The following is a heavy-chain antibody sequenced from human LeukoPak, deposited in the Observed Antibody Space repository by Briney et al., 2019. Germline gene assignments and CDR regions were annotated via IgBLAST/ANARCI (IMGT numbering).Heavy chain of an antibody. Sequence: GESLQISCKGSGSSFTNYWIGWVRRLPGKGLEWMGIIYPGDSDTRYSPSFQGQVTISPDKSISTAYLQWSSLKASDTAMYYCARRHYSGNGFDYWGQGTLVTVSS. J-gene: IGHJ4*01. D-gene: IGHD2-15*01. CDR2: IYPGDSDT. CDR3: ARRHYSGNGFDY. V-gene: IGHV5-51*01. CDR1: GSSFTNYW.